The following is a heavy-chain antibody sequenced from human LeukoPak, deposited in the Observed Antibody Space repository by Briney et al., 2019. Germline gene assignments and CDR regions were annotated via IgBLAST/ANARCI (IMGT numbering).Heavy chain of an antibody. CDR3: AREDSGYYYGIRY. V-gene: IGHV4-34*01. CDR1: GGSFSGYY. CDR2: INHSGST. Sequence: SETLSLTCAVSGGSFSGYYWSWIRQPPGKGLEWIGEINHSGSTNYNPSLKSRVTISVDTSKNQFSLKLSSVTAADTAVYYCAREDSGYYYGIRYWGQGTLVTVSS. D-gene: IGHD3-22*01. J-gene: IGHJ4*02.